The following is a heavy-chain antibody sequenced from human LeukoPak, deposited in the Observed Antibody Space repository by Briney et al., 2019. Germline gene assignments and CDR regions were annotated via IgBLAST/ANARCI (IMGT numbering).Heavy chain of an antibody. D-gene: IGHD3-3*01. J-gene: IGHJ4*02. Sequence: SETLSLTCTVSGSSISSGYYWGWIRQPPGKGLEWIGNIYHSGSTYYNPSLKSRVTLSVDTSKTQFSLKLSSVTAADTAVFYCARSDDFWSGYYGYWGQGTLVTVSS. CDR2: IYHSGST. CDR3: ARSDDFWSGYYGY. V-gene: IGHV4-38-2*02. CDR1: GSSISSGYY.